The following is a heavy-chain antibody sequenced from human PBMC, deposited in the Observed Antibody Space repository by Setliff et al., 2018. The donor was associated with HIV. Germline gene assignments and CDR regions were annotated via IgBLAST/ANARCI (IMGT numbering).Heavy chain of an antibody. D-gene: IGHD3-10*01. CDR3: AHSPDTWFFGEYFQH. CDR1: GGSISSHYWS. V-gene: IGHV2-5*02. J-gene: IGHJ1*01. CDR2: IYWDDDW. Sequence: TLSLTCTVSGGSISSHYWSWIRQPPGKALDWLALIYWDDDWRYRPSLKSRLTITKDNSKNQVVLTMTNMDPVDTATYYCAHSPDTWFFGEYFQHWGQGALVTVSS.